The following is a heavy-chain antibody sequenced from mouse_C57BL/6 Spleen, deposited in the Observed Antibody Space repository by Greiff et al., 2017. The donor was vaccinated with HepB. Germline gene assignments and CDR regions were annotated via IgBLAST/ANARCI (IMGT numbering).Heavy chain of an antibody. CDR1: GYTFTSYW. CDR2: IYPGSGST. D-gene: IGHD4-1*01. V-gene: IGHV1-55*01. Sequence: VQLQQPGAELVKPGASVKMSCKASGYTFTSYWITWVKQRPGQGLEWIGDIYPGSGSTNYNEKFKSKATLTVDTSSSTAYMQLSSLTSEDSAVYYCARVGRGDYYAMDYWGQGTSVTVSS. CDR3: ARVGRGDYYAMDY. J-gene: IGHJ4*01.